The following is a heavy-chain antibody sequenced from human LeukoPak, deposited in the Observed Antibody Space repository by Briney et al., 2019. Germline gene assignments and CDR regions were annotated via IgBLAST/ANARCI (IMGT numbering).Heavy chain of an antibody. CDR3: ARDLPPYYYDSSGYYYGHAFDI. Sequence: GGSLRLPCAASGFTFSSYEMNWVRQAPGKGLEWVSYISSSGSTIYYADSVKGRFTISRNNAKNSLYLQMNSLRAEDTAVYYCARDLPPYYYDSSGYYYGHAFDIWGQGTMVTVSS. CDR1: GFTFSSYE. CDR2: ISSSGSTI. V-gene: IGHV3-48*03. J-gene: IGHJ3*02. D-gene: IGHD3-22*01.